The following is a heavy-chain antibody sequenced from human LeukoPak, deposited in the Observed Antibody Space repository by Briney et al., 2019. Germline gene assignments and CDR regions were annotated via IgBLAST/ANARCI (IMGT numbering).Heavy chain of an antibody. CDR2: INPNSGGT. D-gene: IGHD5-12*01. CDR1: GYTFTGYY. V-gene: IGHV1-2*02. Sequence: ASVKVSCKASGYTFTGYYMHWVRQAPGQGLEWMGWINPNSGGTNYAQKFQGRVTMTRDTSISTAYMELSRLRSDDTAVYYCASYSGYDYYYGMDVWGQETTVTVSS. J-gene: IGHJ6*02. CDR3: ASYSGYDYYYGMDV.